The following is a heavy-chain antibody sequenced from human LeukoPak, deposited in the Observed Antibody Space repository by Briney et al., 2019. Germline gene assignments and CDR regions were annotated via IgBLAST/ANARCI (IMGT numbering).Heavy chain of an antibody. J-gene: IGHJ4*02. Sequence: RGSLRLSCAASGFTFSSYATSWVRQAPGKGLEWDSAISGSGGSTYYADSVKGRFAISRDNSKNTLYLQMNSLRAEDTAVYYCAKGAGYYPFDYWGQGTLVTVSS. CDR3: AKGAGYYPFDY. CDR2: ISGSGGST. D-gene: IGHD3-22*01. V-gene: IGHV3-23*01. CDR1: GFTFSSYA.